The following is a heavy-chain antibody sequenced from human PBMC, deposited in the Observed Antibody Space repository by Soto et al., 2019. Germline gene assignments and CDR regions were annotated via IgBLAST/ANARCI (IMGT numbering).Heavy chain of an antibody. CDR1: GFTFSSDA. CDR2: ISGSGGST. J-gene: IGHJ6*02. CDR3: AGSPRGYPYDSYGMDV. D-gene: IGHD6-13*01. Sequence: GGALRVFCAASGFTFSSDAMSWVRQARGKGLEWVSAISGSGGSTYYADSVKVLFTISRDNSKNPLYLQMTSLTAEHTAVYYCAGSPRGYPYDSYGMDVWGQGTTVTVSS. V-gene: IGHV3-23*01.